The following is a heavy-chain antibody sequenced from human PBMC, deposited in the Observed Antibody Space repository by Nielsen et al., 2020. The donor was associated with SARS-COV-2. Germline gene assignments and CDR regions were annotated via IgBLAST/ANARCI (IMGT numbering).Heavy chain of an antibody. CDR2: MNPNSGNT. V-gene: IGHV1-8*01. CDR3: ALLVVAATPRGAGYYYGMDV. Sequence: ASVKVSCKASGYTFTSYVINWVRQATGQGLEWMGWMNPNSGNTGYAQKFQGRVTMTRNTSISTAYMELSSLRSEDMAVYHCALLVVAATPRGAGYYYGMDVWGQGTTVTVSS. J-gene: IGHJ6*02. D-gene: IGHD2-15*01. CDR1: GYTFTSYV.